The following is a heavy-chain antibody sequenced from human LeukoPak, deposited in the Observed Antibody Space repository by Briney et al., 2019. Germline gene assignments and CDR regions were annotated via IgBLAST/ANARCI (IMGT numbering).Heavy chain of an antibody. V-gene: IGHV6-1*01. D-gene: IGHD6-25*01. Sequence: SRTLSLTCAISGDSVSSNSAAWNWIRRSPSRGLEWLGRTYYRSKWYNDYAVSVKSRITINPDTSKNQFSLQLDSVTPEDTALYYCAREVSSGVLQFWGQGTLVTVSS. CDR1: GDSVSSNSAA. J-gene: IGHJ1*01. CDR3: AREVSSGVLQF. CDR2: TYYRSKWYN.